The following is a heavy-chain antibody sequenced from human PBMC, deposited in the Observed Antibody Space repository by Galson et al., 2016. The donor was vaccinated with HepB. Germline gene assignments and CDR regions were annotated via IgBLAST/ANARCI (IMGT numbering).Heavy chain of an antibody. J-gene: IGHJ4*02. Sequence: SLRLSCAASGFTFSDNYMSWIGQAPGTGLEWVSYISRFDISSDTAVYHADSVKGRFTISRDNANNLLYLQMNSLVAEDTAVYYCARSYYDFWGGYQGYYFDYWGQGAPVTVSP. V-gene: IGHV3-11*01. CDR1: GFTFSDNY. CDR3: ARSYYDFWGGYQGYYFDY. CDR2: ISRFDISSDTAV. D-gene: IGHD3-3*01.